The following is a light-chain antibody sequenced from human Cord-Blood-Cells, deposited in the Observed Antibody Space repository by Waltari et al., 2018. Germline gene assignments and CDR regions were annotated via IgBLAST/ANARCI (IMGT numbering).Light chain of an antibody. CDR1: QSVSIY. Sequence: EIVLTQSPATLSLSPGERATLPRRANQSVSIYLAWYQQKPGQAPRLLIYVASNRATGIAARFRGSGSGTDFTLTISSLGPEDFAVYYCQQRSNCPPLTFGGGTKVEIK. J-gene: IGKJ4*01. V-gene: IGKV3-11*01. CDR3: QQRSNCPPLT. CDR2: VAS.